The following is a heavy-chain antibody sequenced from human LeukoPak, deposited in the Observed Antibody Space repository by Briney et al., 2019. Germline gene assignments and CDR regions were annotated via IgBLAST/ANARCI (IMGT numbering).Heavy chain of an antibody. CDR1: GFTFSSYS. CDR3: ARRSYYDQNFDY. Sequence: GSLRLSCAASGFTFSSYSMNWVRQAPGKGLEWVSSISSSSSYIYYADSVKGRFTISRDNAKNSLYLQMNSLRAEDTAVYYCARRSYYDQNFDYWGQGTLVTVSS. J-gene: IGHJ4*02. V-gene: IGHV3-21*01. D-gene: IGHD3-10*01. CDR2: ISSSSSYI.